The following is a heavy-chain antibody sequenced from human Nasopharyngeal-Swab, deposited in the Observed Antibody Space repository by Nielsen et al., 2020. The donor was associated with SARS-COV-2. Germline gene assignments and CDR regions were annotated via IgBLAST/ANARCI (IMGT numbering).Heavy chain of an antibody. CDR2: ISGSGGST. CDR1: GFTFSSYA. Sequence: GESLKISCAASGFTFSSYAMSWVRQAPGKGLEWVSAISGSGGSTYYADSVKGRFTISRDNSKNTLYLQMNSLRAEDTAVYYCARHLSGNGYSYFDYWGQGTLVTVSS. J-gene: IGHJ4*02. CDR3: ARHLSGNGYSYFDY. D-gene: IGHD5-24*01. V-gene: IGHV3-23*01.